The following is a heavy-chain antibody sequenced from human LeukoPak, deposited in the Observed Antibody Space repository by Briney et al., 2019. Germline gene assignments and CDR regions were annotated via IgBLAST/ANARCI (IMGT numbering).Heavy chain of an antibody. Sequence: SETLSLTCTVSGGSISSGGYYWSWIRQHPGKGLEWIGYIYYSGSTYYNPSLKSRVTISVDTSKNQFSLKLSSVTAADTAVYYCARVADYYDSSGYSYYFDYWGQGTLVTVSS. V-gene: IGHV4-31*03. CDR1: GGSISSGGYY. D-gene: IGHD3-22*01. J-gene: IGHJ4*02. CDR2: IYYSGST. CDR3: ARVADYYDSSGYSYYFDY.